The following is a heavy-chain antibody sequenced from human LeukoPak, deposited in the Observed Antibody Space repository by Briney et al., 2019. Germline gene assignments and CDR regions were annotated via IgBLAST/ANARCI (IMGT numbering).Heavy chain of an antibody. V-gene: IGHV1-2*02. D-gene: IGHD3-10*01. CDR3: ARAQGMVRGATDY. CDR2: INPNSGGT. Sequence: ASVKVSCKASGYTFTGYYMHWVRQAPGQGLEWMGWINPNSGGTNYAQKFQGRVTMTRDTSISTAHMELSRLRSDDTAVYYCARAQGMVRGATDYWGQGTLVTVSS. J-gene: IGHJ4*02. CDR1: GYTFTGYY.